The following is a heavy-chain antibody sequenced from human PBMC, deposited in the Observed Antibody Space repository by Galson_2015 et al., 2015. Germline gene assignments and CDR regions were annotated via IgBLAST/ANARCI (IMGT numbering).Heavy chain of an antibody. CDR2: IDWDDDK. CDR3: ARIPLVAYYYYGMDV. J-gene: IGHJ6*02. Sequence: PALVKPTQTLTLTCTFSGFSLSTSGMCVSWIRQPPGKALEWLALIDWDDDKYYSTSLKTRLTISKDTSKNQVVLTMTNMDPVDTATYYCARIPLVAYYYYGMDVWGQGTTVTVSS. CDR1: GFSLSTSGMC. D-gene: IGHD2-15*01. V-gene: IGHV2-70*01.